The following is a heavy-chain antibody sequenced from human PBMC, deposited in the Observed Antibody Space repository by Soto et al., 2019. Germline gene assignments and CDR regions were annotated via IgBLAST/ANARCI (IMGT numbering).Heavy chain of an antibody. CDR2: ISGSGGST. Sequence: GGSLRLSCAASGFTFSNYAMTWVRQAPGKGLEWVSAISGSGGSTYSADYVKGRFTISRDNSKNTLYLQMNSLRAEDTAVFYCAKGGGATPPYFYYYGMDVWGQGTTVTVSS. J-gene: IGHJ6*02. CDR1: GFTFSNYA. D-gene: IGHD1-26*01. V-gene: IGHV3-23*01. CDR3: AKGGGATPPYFYYYGMDV.